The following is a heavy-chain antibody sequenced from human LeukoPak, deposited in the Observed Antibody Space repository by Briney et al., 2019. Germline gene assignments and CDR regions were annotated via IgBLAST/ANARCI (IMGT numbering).Heavy chain of an antibody. CDR2: IKQDGSEK. V-gene: IGHV3-7*03. CDR3: ARAATVGQLDH. Sequence: GGSLRLSCAASGFTFSSYWMSWVRQAPGKGLEWVANIKQDGSEKYYVDSVKGRFTISRDNAKNSLYLQMNSLRVEDTALYYCARAATVGQLDHWGQGTLVTVSS. D-gene: IGHD5-24*01. CDR1: GFTFSSYW. J-gene: IGHJ4*02.